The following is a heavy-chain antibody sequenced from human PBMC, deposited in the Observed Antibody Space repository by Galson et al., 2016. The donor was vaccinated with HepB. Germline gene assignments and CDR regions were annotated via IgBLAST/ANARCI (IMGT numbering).Heavy chain of an antibody. Sequence: SLRLSCAASGFTFRSYAMTWVRQAPGKGLEWVGFIRSKTYGGTTEYAASVKGRFTISRDNVKNSLYLQLNNLRDGDTAVYYCATYGDEPGWNFWHWGQGTLVSVSS. V-gene: IGHV3-49*04. CDR1: GFTFRSYA. J-gene: IGHJ1*01. CDR2: IRSKTYGGTT. CDR3: ATYGDEPGWNFWH. D-gene: IGHD4-17*01.